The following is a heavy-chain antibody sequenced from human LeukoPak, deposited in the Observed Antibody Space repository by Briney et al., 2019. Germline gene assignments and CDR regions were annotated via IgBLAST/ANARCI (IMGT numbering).Heavy chain of an antibody. Sequence: ASVKVSCKASGYTFTSYGISWVRQAPGQGLEWMGWISAYNGNTNYAQKLQGRVTVTTDTSTSTAYMELRSLRSDDTAVYYCASWIQLWLLDYWGQGTLVTVSS. CDR1: GYTFTSYG. J-gene: IGHJ4*02. CDR2: ISAYNGNT. D-gene: IGHD5-18*01. V-gene: IGHV1-18*01. CDR3: ASWIQLWLLDY.